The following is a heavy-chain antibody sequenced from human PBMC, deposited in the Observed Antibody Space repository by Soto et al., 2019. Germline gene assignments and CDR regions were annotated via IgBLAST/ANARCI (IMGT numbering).Heavy chain of an antibody. Sequence: SETLSLTCAVSGASLASPHWWIWVRQPQGQGLEWIGEIYHSESTNYNPSLKSRVTISVDKSKNQFSLKMNSVTAADTAVYYCARSIAARTPDGFDFWGRGTLVTVSS. CDR1: GASLASPHW. J-gene: IGHJ4*02. V-gene: IGHV4-4*02. D-gene: IGHD6-6*01. CDR2: IYHSEST. CDR3: ARSIAARTPDGFDF.